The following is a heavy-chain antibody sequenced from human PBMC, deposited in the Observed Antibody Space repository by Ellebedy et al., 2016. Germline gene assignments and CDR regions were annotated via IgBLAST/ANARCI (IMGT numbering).Heavy chain of an antibody. V-gene: IGHV4-4*02. CDR2: IYHSGST. D-gene: IGHD3-22*01. CDR3: ARVVVGGSLLDYNWFDP. J-gene: IGHJ5*02. Sequence: SETLSLXXAVSGGSISSSNWWCWVRQPPGKGLEWIGEIYHSGSTNYHPSLKSRVTISVDKSKNQFSLKLSSVTAADTAVYYCARVVVGGSLLDYNWFDPWGQGTLVTVSS. CDR1: GGSISSSNW.